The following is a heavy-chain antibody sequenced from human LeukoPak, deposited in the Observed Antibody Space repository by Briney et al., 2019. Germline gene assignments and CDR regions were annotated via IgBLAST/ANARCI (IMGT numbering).Heavy chain of an antibody. CDR3: ARGIILRKDGYKKPNWFDP. V-gene: IGHV1-69*13. CDR2: IIPIFGTA. Sequence: SVKVSCKASGGTFSSYAISWVRQAPGQGLEWMGGIIPIFGTANYAQKFQGRVTITADESTSTAYMELSSLRSEDTAVYYCARGIILRKDGYKKPNWFDPWGQGTLVTVSS. D-gene: IGHD5-24*01. CDR1: GGTFSSYA. J-gene: IGHJ5*02.